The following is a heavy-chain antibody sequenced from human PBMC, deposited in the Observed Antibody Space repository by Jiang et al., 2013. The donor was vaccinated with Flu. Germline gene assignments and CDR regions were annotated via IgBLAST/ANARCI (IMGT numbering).Heavy chain of an antibody. CDR2: ITPRLGVT. D-gene: IGHD3-3*01. V-gene: IGHV1-69*04. Sequence: SGAEVKKLGSSVKVSCKASGGTLNSFAFSWVRQAPGQGLEWMGRITPRLGVTNYAPRFQGRVTITADKSTGTVFLDLNSLRSDDTAVYYCATYSVTHFEWSKTNSYYYYYGMGFWGQGTTVTVSS. J-gene: IGHJ6*02. CDR1: GGTLNSFA. CDR3: ATYSVTHFEWSKTNSYYYYYGMGF.